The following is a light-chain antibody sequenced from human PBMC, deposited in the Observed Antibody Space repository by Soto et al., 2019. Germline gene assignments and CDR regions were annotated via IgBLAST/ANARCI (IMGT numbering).Light chain of an antibody. CDR2: DAS. CDR3: QQRSKWPLT. V-gene: IGKV3-11*01. Sequence: EFVLTQSPATLSLSPGERATLSCRASQSISSYLGWYQQKPGQAPRLLIYDASNRAAGIPARFSGSGSGTDFTLTISSLEPEDFAVYYCQQRSKWPLTFGGGTKVEIK. J-gene: IGKJ4*01. CDR1: QSISSY.